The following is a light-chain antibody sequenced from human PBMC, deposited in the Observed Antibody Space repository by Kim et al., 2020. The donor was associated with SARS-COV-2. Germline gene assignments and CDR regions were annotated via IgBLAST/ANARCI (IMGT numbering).Light chain of an antibody. CDR3: NSRDSSGNHVI. CDR2: GRN. J-gene: IGLJ2*01. CDR1: SLRSSY. Sequence: SYELTQDPAVSVALGQTVRITCQGDSLRSSYATWYQQRPGQAPILVIYGRNKRPSGIPDRFSASTSGNTASLTITGAQAEDEADYYCNSRDSSGNHVIFGGGTQLTVL. V-gene: IGLV3-19*01.